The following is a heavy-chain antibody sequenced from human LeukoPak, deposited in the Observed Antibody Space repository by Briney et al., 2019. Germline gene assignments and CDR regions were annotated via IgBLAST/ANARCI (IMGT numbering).Heavy chain of an antibody. CDR2: IYYTGST. V-gene: IGHV4-59*01. D-gene: IGHD6-13*01. Sequence: PSETLSLTCTVSGGSISSYYWSWIRQPPGKGLEWIGYIYYTGSTDYNPSLKSRVAISVDTSKNQFSLKLSSVTAADTAVYYCARGSKAAPGTFDYWGQGTLVTVSS. CDR1: GGSISSYY. J-gene: IGHJ4*02. CDR3: ARGSKAAPGTFDY.